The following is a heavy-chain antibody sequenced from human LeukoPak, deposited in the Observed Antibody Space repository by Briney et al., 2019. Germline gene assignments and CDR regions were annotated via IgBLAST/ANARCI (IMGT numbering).Heavy chain of an antibody. CDR3: ARRNSNWNDASFDY. V-gene: IGHV7-4-1*02. J-gene: IGHJ4*02. CDR2: INTNTGNP. CDR1: GYTFTSYA. D-gene: IGHD1-1*01. Sequence: GASVKVSCKASGYTFTSYAMNWVRQAPGQGLEWMGWINTNTGNPTYAQGFTGRFVFSLDTSVSTAYLQISSLKASDTAMYYCARRNSNWNDASFDYWGQGTLVTVSS.